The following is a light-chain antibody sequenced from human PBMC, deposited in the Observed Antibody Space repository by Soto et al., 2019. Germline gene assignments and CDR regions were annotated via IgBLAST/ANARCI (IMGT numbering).Light chain of an antibody. CDR3: SSYAGSNWYV. CDR2: EVN. CDR1: NSDVGGYNY. J-gene: IGLJ1*01. Sequence: QSALTQPPSASGSPGQSVTISCTVTNSDVGGYNYVSWYQQYPGKAPKLIIYEVNERPSGVPDRFSGSKSGNTASLTVSGLQTADEADYYCSSYAGSNWYVFGTGTKVTVL. V-gene: IGLV2-8*01.